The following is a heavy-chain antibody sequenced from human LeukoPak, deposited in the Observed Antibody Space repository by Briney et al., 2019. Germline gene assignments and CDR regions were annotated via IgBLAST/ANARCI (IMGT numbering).Heavy chain of an antibody. D-gene: IGHD3-3*01. Sequence: GGSLRLSCAASGFTFSSYGMHWVRQAPGKGLEWVSVIYSGGSTYYADSVKGRFTISRDNSKNTLYLQMNSLRAEDTAVYYCARGPEWPFQHWGQGTLVTVSS. V-gene: IGHV3-53*01. CDR3: ARGPEWPFQH. CDR2: IYSGGST. CDR1: GFTFSSYG. J-gene: IGHJ1*01.